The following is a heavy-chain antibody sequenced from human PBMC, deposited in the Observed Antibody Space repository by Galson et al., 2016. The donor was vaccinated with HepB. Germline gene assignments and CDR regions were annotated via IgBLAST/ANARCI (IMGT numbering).Heavy chain of an antibody. V-gene: IGHV3-74*01. Sequence: SLRLSCAASGFSFSNYWMHWVRHVPGKGLLWVSRISRDGSFTNYADSVKGRFTVSRDNFNKTLSLQMNDLRVEDTATYYCTRREVTTFSDAFDLWGPGTMVSVSS. CDR1: GFSFSNYW. J-gene: IGHJ3*01. D-gene: IGHD3-16*01. CDR2: ISRDGSFT. CDR3: TRREVTTFSDAFDL.